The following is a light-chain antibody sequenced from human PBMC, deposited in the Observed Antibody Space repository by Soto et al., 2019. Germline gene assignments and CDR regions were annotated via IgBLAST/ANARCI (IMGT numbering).Light chain of an antibody. J-gene: IGKJ4*01. CDR2: GAS. Sequence: EIVMTQSPATLSVSPGERATLSCRASQSVSSNLAWYQQKPGQAPRLLIYGASTRATGIPARFSGSGSGTEFTLTISSLQSEDFAVYYCQKYNSAPPTFGGGTKVEIK. CDR3: QKYNSAPPT. CDR1: QSVSSN. V-gene: IGKV3-15*01.